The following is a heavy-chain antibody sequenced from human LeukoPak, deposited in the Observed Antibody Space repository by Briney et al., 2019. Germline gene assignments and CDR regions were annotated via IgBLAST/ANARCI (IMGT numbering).Heavy chain of an antibody. Sequence: SETLSLTCSVSGGAMHNSYWSWIRQPAAKGLEWIGRIYATGSSDYNPSLKSRVTMSVDTSMNRFSLNLTSVTAADAAVYFCARDRALDSDISGVYYNRGLDCWGQGTLVTVSS. CDR3: ARDRALDSDISGVYYNRGLDC. V-gene: IGHV4-4*07. CDR2: IYATGSS. D-gene: IGHD3-22*01. CDR1: GGAMHNSY. J-gene: IGHJ4*02.